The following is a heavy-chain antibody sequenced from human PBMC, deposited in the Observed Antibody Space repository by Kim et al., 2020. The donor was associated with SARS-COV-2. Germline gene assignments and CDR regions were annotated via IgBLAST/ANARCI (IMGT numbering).Heavy chain of an antibody. D-gene: IGHD4-17*01. V-gene: IGHV4-39*07. J-gene: IGHJ4*02. CDR3: ARSDPVYGDYGGFDY. Sequence: SETLSLTCTVSGGSISSSSYYWGWIRQPPGKGLEWIGSIYYSGSTYYNPSLKSRVTISVDTSKNQFSLKLSSVTAADTAVYYCARSDPVYGDYGGFDYWGQGTLVTVSS. CDR1: GGSISSSSYY. CDR2: IYYSGST.